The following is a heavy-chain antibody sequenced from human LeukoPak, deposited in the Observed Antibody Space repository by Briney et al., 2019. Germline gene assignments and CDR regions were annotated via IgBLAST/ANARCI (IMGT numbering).Heavy chain of an antibody. J-gene: IGHJ5*02. CDR2: INHSGST. V-gene: IGHV4-34*01. CDR3: ARGQPWFDP. Sequence: SETLSLTCAVYGGSFSGYCWSWIRQPPGKGLEWIGEINHSGSTNYNPSLKSRVTISVDTSKNQFSLKLSSVTAADAAVYYCARGQPWFDPWGQGTLVTVSS. D-gene: IGHD2-2*01. CDR1: GGSFSGYC.